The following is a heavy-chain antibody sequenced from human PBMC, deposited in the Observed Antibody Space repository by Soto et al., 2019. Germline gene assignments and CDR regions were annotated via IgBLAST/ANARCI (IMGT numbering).Heavy chain of an antibody. CDR1: GGSISRGGYY. CDR3: ASGIYGYFDY. D-gene: IGHD4-17*01. J-gene: IGHJ4*02. CDR2: IYYSGST. Sequence: SETLSLTCTVSGGSISRGGYYWSWIRQHPGKGLEWIGYIYYSGSTYYNPSLKSRVTISVDTSKNQFSLKLSSVTAADTAVYYCASGIYGYFDYWGQGTLVTVSS. V-gene: IGHV4-31*03.